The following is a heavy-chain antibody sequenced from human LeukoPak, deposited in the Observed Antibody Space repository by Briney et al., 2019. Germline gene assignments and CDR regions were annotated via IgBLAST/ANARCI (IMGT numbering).Heavy chain of an antibody. D-gene: IGHD3-22*01. J-gene: IGHJ4*02. V-gene: IGHV3-33*08. CDR3: ARDDFAGDSSGYIDY. CDR2: IWFDGSNQ. CDR1: GFTFSSYA. Sequence: QPGRSLRLSCAASGFTFSSYAMHWVRQAPGKGLEWVAVIWFDGSNQYHADAVKGRFTISRDNSKNTLYLQMSSLRAEDTALYYCARDDFAGDSSGYIDYWGQGTLVTVSS.